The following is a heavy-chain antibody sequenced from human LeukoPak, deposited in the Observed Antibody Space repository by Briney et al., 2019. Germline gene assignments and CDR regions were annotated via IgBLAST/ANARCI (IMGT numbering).Heavy chain of an antibody. CDR3: AKEALLSYGDYTYVEY. D-gene: IGHD4-17*01. V-gene: IGHV3-23*01. CDR1: GFTFSSYA. Sequence: GGSLRLSCAASGFTFSSYAMSWVRQAPGKGLDWVSSLSGSGGNTYYADSVQGRFTISRDNSKNTLYLEMNSLRAEDTAIYYCAKEALLSYGDYTYVEYWGQGTLVTVSS. CDR2: LSGSGGNT. J-gene: IGHJ4*02.